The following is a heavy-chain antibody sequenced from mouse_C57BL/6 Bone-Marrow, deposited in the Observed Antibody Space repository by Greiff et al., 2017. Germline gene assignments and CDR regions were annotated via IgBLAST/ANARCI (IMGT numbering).Heavy chain of an antibody. J-gene: IGHJ3*01. CDR3: TLIYYDYDPAWFAY. V-gene: IGHV14-4*01. CDR1: GFNIKDDY. D-gene: IGHD2-4*01. Sequence: EVQLQQSGAELVRPGASVKLSCTASGFNIKDDYMHWVKPRPAQGLEWIGWIVPENGDTEYASKFQGQATITADTSSNTAYLQLSSLTSEDTAVYYCTLIYYDYDPAWFAYWGQGTLVTVSA. CDR2: IVPENGDT.